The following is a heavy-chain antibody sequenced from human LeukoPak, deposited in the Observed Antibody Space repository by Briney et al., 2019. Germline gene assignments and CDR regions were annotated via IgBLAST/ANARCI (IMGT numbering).Heavy chain of an antibody. CDR3: ARVPPYGSGRGYFDY. J-gene: IGHJ4*02. D-gene: IGHD3-10*01. CDR1: GGSFSGYY. Sequence: PSETLSLTCAVYGGSFSGYYWSWIRQPPGKGLEWIGEINHSGSTNYNPSLKSRVTISVDTSKNQFSLKLSSVTAADTAVYYCARVPPYGSGRGYFDYRGQGTLVTVSS. CDR2: INHSGST. V-gene: IGHV4-34*01.